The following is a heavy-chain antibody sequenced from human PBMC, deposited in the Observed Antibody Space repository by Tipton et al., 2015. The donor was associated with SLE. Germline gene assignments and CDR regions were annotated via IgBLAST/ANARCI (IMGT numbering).Heavy chain of an antibody. CDR3: ARLSSGWPDYFDY. V-gene: IGHV4-34*01. Sequence: TLSLTCAVYSGSFSGYYWSWIRQPPGKGLGWIGEINYSGSTNYNPSLKSRVTISEDTSKNQFSLKLSSVTAADTAVYYCARLSSGWPDYFDYWGQGTLVTVSS. J-gene: IGHJ4*02. CDR2: INYSGST. D-gene: IGHD6-19*01. CDR1: SGSFSGYY.